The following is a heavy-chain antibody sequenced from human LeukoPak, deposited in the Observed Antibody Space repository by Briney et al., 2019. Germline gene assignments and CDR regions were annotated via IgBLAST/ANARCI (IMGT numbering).Heavy chain of an antibody. CDR3: AGWYSGTDEKDRGDY. Sequence: SETLSLTCTVSGGSISSYYWSWIRQPAGKGLDWIGRIYTSGSTNYNPSLKSRVTMSVDTSKNQFSLKLSSVTAADTAVYYCAGWYSGTDEKDRGDYWGQGTLVTVSS. V-gene: IGHV4-4*07. CDR1: GGSISSYY. D-gene: IGHD3-10*01. CDR2: IYTSGST. J-gene: IGHJ4*02.